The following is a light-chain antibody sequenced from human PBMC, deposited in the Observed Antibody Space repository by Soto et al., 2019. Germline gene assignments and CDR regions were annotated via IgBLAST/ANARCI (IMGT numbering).Light chain of an antibody. J-gene: IGKJ5*01. CDR1: QSVSSSY. CDR2: DAS. CDR3: QQYGSSPIT. Sequence: LTQAPGTLSLSPGQRATLSCRASQSVSSSYLAWYQQKPGQAPRLLISDASGRATGIPDRFSGSGSETDFSLTITRLEPEDFAVYFCQQYGSSPITFGQGTRLEIK. V-gene: IGKV3-20*01.